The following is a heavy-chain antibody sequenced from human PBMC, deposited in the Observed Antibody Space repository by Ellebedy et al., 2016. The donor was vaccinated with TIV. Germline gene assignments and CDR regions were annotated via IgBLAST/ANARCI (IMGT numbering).Heavy chain of an antibody. CDR2: ISYDGSNK. V-gene: IGHV3-30*04. Sequence: GESLKISCAASGFTFSTSAMHWVRQAPGKGLEWVAVISYDGSNKYYADSVKGRFTISRDNSNNTVYLQMNSLRAEDTAVYYCARDRDSYGHGDMDVWGQGTTVTVS. CDR1: GFTFSTSA. CDR3: ARDRDSYGHGDMDV. J-gene: IGHJ6*02. D-gene: IGHD5-18*01.